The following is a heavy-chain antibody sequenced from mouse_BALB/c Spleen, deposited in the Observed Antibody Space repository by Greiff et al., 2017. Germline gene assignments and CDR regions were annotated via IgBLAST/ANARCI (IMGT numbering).Heavy chain of an antibody. V-gene: IGHV14-3*02. CDR3: TTVDY. Sequence: VQLKESGAELVKPGASVKLSCTASGFNIKDTYMHWVKQRPEQGLEWIGRIDPANGNTKYDPKFQGKATITADTSSNTAYLQLSSLTSEDTAVYYITTVDYWGQGTTLTVSS. CDR1: GFNIKDTY. CDR2: IDPANGNT. J-gene: IGHJ2*01. D-gene: IGHD1-1*01.